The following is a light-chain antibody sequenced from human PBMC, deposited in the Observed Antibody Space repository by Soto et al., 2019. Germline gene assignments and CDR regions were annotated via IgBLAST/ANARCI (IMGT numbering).Light chain of an antibody. CDR1: LSVSSSY. CDR3: QHYVTWPLT. V-gene: IGKV3-15*01. Sequence: EIALSQSPVTLSPSPGASASLSSSASLSVSSSYLAWYQQKPGQTPRLLIYDTSIRATGVPARFSGSRSGAEFTLTISSLQSEDFAVYYCQHYVTWPLTFGGGTKVDIK. CDR2: DTS. J-gene: IGKJ4*01.